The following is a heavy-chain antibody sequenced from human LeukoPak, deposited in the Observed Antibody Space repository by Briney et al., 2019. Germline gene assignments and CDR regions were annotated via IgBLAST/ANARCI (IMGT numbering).Heavy chain of an antibody. V-gene: IGHV4-34*01. Sequence: PSETLSLTCAVYGGSFSGYYWSWIRQPPGKGLEWIGEINHSGSTNYNPSLKSRVTISVDTSKNQFSLKLSSVTAADTAVYYCARGGGYYDSSGYPWALWGQGTMVTVSS. CDR3: ARGGGYYDSSGYPWAL. CDR1: GGSFSGYY. CDR2: INHSGST. D-gene: IGHD3-22*01. J-gene: IGHJ3*01.